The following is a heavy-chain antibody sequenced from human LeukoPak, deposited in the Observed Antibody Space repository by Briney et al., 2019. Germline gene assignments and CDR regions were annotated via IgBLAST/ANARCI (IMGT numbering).Heavy chain of an antibody. CDR2: ISGSGGYT. CDR1: EFTFSSYA. J-gene: IGHJ4*02. CDR3: AKERGSGWYYFDY. V-gene: IGHV3-23*01. Sequence: SGGSPRLSCATSEFTFSSYAMSWVRQAPGKGLEWVSGISGSGGYTYYADSVKGRFTISRDNSKNTLYLQMNSLRAEDTAIYYCAKERGSGWYYFDYWGQGTLVTVSS. D-gene: IGHD6-19*01.